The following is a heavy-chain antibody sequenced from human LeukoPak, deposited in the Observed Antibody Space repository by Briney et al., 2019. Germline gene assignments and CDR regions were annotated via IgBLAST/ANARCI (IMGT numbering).Heavy chain of an antibody. Sequence: PSETLSLTCTVSGGSISSSSYYWGWIRQPPGKGLEWIGSIYYSGSTYYNPSLKSRVTISVDTSKNQFSLKLSSVTAADTAVYYCARFFWGTYSTADYWGQGTLVTVSS. V-gene: IGHV4-39*07. CDR2: IYYSGST. J-gene: IGHJ4*02. CDR1: GGSISSSSYY. CDR3: ARFFWGTYSTADY. D-gene: IGHD3-16*01.